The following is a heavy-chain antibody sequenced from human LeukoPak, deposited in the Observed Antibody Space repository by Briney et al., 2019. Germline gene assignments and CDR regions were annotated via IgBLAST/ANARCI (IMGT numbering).Heavy chain of an antibody. D-gene: IGHD1-26*01. Sequence: AGGSLRPSCAASGFAFSDFYMTWIRQAPGKGLEWVSFISGSTSYTSYVDSVKGRFTISRDNAKNSLFLQMNSLRAEDTAVYYCARAIGATPTLDYWGLGTLVTVSS. V-gene: IGHV3-11*06. CDR3: ARAIGATPTLDY. CDR2: ISGSTSYT. CDR1: GFAFSDFY. J-gene: IGHJ4*02.